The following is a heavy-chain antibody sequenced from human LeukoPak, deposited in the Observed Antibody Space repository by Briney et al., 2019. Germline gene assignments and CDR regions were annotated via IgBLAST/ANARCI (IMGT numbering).Heavy chain of an antibody. J-gene: IGHJ6*03. D-gene: IGHD6-19*01. Sequence: KTGGSLRLSCEDSGFTFRSYEMNWVRQAPGKGLEWMGIIYPGDSDTRYSLSFQGQVTISADKSISTAYLQWSSLKASDTAMYYCARHQWLPRQGGDPKEHYYYYYMDVWGKGTTVTVSS. CDR1: GFTFRSYE. CDR2: IYPGDSDT. CDR3: ARHQWLPRQGGDPKEHYYYYYMDV. V-gene: IGHV5-51*01.